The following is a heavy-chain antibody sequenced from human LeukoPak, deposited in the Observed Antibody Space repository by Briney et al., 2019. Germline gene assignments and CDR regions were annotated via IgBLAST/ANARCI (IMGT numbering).Heavy chain of an antibody. CDR2: IRSKAYGGTT. CDR1: GFTFGDYA. V-gene: IGHV3-49*05. J-gene: IGHJ4*02. Sequence: KPGRFLRLSCTASGFTFGDYAMSWFRQAPGKGLEWVGFIRSKAYGGTTEYAASVKGRFTISRDDSKSIAYLQMNSLKTEDTAVYYCTRGLIGDDFWSGYYPYYFDYWGQGTLVTVSS. D-gene: IGHD3-3*01. CDR3: TRGLIGDDFWSGYYPYYFDY.